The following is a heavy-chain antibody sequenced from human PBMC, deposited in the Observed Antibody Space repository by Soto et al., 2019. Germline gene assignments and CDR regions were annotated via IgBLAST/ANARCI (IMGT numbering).Heavy chain of an antibody. CDR3: ARRTMVRGVNRDDAFDI. D-gene: IGHD3-10*01. J-gene: IGHJ3*02. CDR1: GGSISSSSYY. Sequence: SETLSLTCTVSGGSISSSSYYWGWIRQPPGKGLEWIGRIYYSGSTYYNPSLKSRVTISVDTSKNQFSLKLSSVTAADTAVYYCARRTMVRGVNRDDAFDIWGQGTMVTVSS. V-gene: IGHV4-39*01. CDR2: IYYSGST.